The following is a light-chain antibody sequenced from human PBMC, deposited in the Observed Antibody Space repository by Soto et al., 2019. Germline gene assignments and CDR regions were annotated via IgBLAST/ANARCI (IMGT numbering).Light chain of an antibody. CDR2: DAS. V-gene: IGKV3-11*01. Sequence: EIVLTQSPATLSLSPGEGATVSCRASQSVSSHLAWYQQKRGQAPRLLIYDASSRASGIPARFSGRGSGTDFTLTISHLEPEDFAIYYCQQGGNWPLTFGQGTRLEIK. CDR3: QQGGNWPLT. J-gene: IGKJ5*01. CDR1: QSVSSH.